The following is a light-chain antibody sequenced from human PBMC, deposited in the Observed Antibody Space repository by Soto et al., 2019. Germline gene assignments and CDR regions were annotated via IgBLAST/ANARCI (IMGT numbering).Light chain of an antibody. Sequence: EIVLTQSPATLSLSPGERATLSCRASHSVDSYLAWYQQKPGQAPRLLISDASNRATGIPARFSGSGSGTDFTLTISSLEPDDFALYYWQQRRGWPLFTFGPGTRVDVK. CDR1: HSVDSY. J-gene: IGKJ3*01. CDR2: DAS. CDR3: QQRRGWPLFT. V-gene: IGKV3-11*01.